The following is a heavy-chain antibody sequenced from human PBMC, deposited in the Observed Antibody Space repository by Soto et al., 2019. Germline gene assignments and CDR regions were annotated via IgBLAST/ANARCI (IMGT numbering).Heavy chain of an antibody. CDR3: AKVLGDHHQYYGLSV. CDR1: GFSFSSYG. CDR2: ISYDGSNK. D-gene: IGHD2-21*02. Sequence: GGSVRLSCAVSGFSFSSYGMHWVRQAPGKGLEWVAVISYDGSNKYYADSVKGRFTISRDNSKNTLYLQMNSLRAEDTAVYYCAKVLGDHHQYYGLSVRAQRTTVTVSS. J-gene: IGHJ6*02. V-gene: IGHV3-30*18.